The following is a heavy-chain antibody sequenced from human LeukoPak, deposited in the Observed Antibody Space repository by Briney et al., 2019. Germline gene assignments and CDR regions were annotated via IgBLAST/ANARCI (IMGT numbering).Heavy chain of an antibody. Sequence: ASVKVSCKASGYTFTSYYMHWVRQAPGQGLEWMGIINPSSGSTSYAQKFQGRVTMTRDMSTSTVYMELSSLRSEDTAVYYCARARPYGYYFDYWGQGTLVTVSS. CDR1: GYTFTSYY. J-gene: IGHJ4*02. CDR2: INPSSGST. V-gene: IGHV1-46*01. CDR3: ARARPYGYYFDY. D-gene: IGHD4-17*01.